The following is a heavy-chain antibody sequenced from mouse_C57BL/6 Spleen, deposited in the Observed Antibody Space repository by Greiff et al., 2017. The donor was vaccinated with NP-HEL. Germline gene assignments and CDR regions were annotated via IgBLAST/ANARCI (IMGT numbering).Heavy chain of an antibody. Sequence: EVQLQQSGPELVKPGASVKMSCKASGYTFTDYNMHWVKQSHGKSLEWIGYINPNNGGTSYNQKFKGKATLTVNKSSSTAYMELRSLTSEDSAVYYCARLPYEYDNAMDYLGQGTSVTVSS. D-gene: IGHD2-4*01. CDR2: INPNNGGT. CDR1: GYTFTDYN. CDR3: ARLPYEYDNAMDY. V-gene: IGHV1-22*01. J-gene: IGHJ4*01.